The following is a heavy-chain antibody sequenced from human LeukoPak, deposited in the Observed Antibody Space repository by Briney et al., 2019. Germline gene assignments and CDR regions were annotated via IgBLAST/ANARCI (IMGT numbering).Heavy chain of an antibody. Sequence: SETLSLTCAVSGGSISSSNWWSWVLQPPGKGLEWIGEIYHSGSTNYNPSLKSRVTISVDKSKNQFSLKLSSVTAADTAVYYCATSYLYSGCFDSVWGQGTLVTVSS. CDR2: IYHSGST. D-gene: IGHD1-26*01. CDR1: GGSISSSNW. V-gene: IGHV4-4*02. J-gene: IGHJ4*02. CDR3: ATSYLYSGCFDSV.